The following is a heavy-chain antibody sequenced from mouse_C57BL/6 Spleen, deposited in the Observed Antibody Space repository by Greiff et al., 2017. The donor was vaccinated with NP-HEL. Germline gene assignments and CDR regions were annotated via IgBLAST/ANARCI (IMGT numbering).Heavy chain of an antibody. J-gene: IGHJ4*01. D-gene: IGHD1-1*01. CDR2: IDPSDSYT. CDR1: GYTFTSYW. Sequence: QVQLQQSGAELVRPGTSVKLSCKASGYTFTSYWMHWVKQRPGQGLEWIGVIDPSDSYTNYNQKFKGKATLTVDTSSSTAYMQLSSLTSEDSAVYYCARLLTTVVEDAMDYWGQGTSVTVSS. V-gene: IGHV1-59*01. CDR3: ARLLTTVVEDAMDY.